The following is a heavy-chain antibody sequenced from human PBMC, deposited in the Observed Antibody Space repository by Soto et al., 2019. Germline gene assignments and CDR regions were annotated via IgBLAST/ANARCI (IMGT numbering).Heavy chain of an antibody. CDR1: GFTFSSYA. J-gene: IGHJ6*02. D-gene: IGHD3-3*01. CDR3: ASPSIGARLRFLEWLRMDV. Sequence: GGSLRLSCAASGFTFSSYAMHWVRQAPGKGLEWVAVISYDGSNKYYADSVKGRFTISRDNSKNTLYLQMNSLRAEDTAVYYCASPSIGARLRFLEWLRMDVWGQGTTVTVSS. V-gene: IGHV3-30*04. CDR2: ISYDGSNK.